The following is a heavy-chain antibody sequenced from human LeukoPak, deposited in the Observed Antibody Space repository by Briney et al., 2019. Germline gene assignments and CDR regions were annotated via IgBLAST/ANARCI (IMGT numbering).Heavy chain of an antibody. Sequence: GGSLRLSCAASGFTFSSYGMAWVRQAPGKGLEWVAFIRYDGSNKYYADSVKGRFTISRDNSKNTLYLQMNRLRAEDTAVYYCAKGGYYDILTGIEDYWGQGTLVTVSS. D-gene: IGHD3-9*01. V-gene: IGHV3-30*02. CDR1: GFTFSSYG. CDR3: AKGGYYDILTGIEDY. CDR2: IRYDGSNK. J-gene: IGHJ4*02.